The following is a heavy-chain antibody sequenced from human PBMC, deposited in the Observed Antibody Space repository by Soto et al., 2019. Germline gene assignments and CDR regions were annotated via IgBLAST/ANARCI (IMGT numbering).Heavy chain of an antibody. D-gene: IGHD5-12*01. Sequence: QVQLVQSGAEVKKPGSSVTVSCKASGGTFSSYTISWVRQAPGQGLEWMGGIIPIFCTANYAQKFQGRVTITAYESTSTAYMELSSLRSEDTAVYYCARGNHRWLQLWYFDLWGRGTLVTVSS. CDR1: GGTFSSYT. CDR2: IIPIFCTA. J-gene: IGHJ2*01. CDR3: ARGNHRWLQLWYFDL. V-gene: IGHV1-69*12.